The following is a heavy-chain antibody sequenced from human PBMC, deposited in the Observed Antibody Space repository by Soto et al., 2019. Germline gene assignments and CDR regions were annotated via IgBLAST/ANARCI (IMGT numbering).Heavy chain of an antibody. V-gene: IGHV1-18*01. CDR3: ARDGYFDH. J-gene: IGHJ4*02. Sequence: QVQLVQSGAEVKKPGDSVRVSCKASGYTFTSYGIGWVRQAPGQGLEWMGWISANNGNTKYAQKVQGRVTMTTDASTRTGYKELRSLESEDPAVYYCARDGYFDHWGQGTLVTVSS. CDR1: GYTFTSYG. CDR2: ISANNGNT.